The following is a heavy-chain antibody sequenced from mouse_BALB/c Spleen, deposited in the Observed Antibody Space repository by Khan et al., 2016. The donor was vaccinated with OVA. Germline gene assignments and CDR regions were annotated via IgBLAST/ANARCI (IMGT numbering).Heavy chain of an antibody. CDR3: ARTARIKY. J-gene: IGHJ2*01. V-gene: IGHV3-2*02. CDR1: GYSITSGYG. D-gene: IGHD1-2*01. Sequence: EVELVESGPGLVKPSQSLSLTCTVTGYSITSGYGWNWIRQFPGNKLEWMGYISYSGSTNYNPSLKSRISITRDTSKNQFFLQLNSVTTEDTATYYFARTARIKYWGQGTTLTVSS. CDR2: ISYSGST.